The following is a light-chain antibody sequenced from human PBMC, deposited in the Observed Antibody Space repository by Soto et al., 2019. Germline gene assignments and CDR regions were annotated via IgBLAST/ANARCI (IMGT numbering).Light chain of an antibody. J-gene: IGLJ1*01. CDR3: RSYAGSNNYV. V-gene: IGLV2-8*01. CDR2: EVS. Sequence: QSALTQPPSASGSPGQSVTISCTGTSSDVGGYNYVSWYQQHPGKAPKLMIYEVSKRPSGVPDRFSVSKSGNTASLTVSGLQAEDESDYYCRSYAGSNNYVFGTGTKVTVL. CDR1: SSDVGGYNY.